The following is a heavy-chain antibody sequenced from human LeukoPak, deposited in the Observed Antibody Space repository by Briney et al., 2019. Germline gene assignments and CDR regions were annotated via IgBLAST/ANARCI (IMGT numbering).Heavy chain of an antibody. D-gene: IGHD5-18*01. V-gene: IGHV5-51*01. Sequence: GESLKISWKGSGYSLTSYWNAWLRQMPGKGLEWMGIIYPGDSDTRYSPSFQGQVTISADKSISTAYLQWSSLKASDTAMYYCARSYSYSNIVSCGPRTLVTVSS. J-gene: IGHJ4*02. CDR3: ARSYSYSNIVS. CDR2: IYPGDSDT. CDR1: GYSLTSYW.